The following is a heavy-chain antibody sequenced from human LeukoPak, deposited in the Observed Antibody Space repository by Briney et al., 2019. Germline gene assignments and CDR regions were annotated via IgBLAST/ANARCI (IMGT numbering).Heavy chain of an antibody. CDR2: IVVGSGNT. Sequence: ASVKVSCKASGFTFTSSAMQWVRQARGQRLEWIGWIVVGSGNTNYAQKFQERVTITRDMSTSTAYMELSSLRSEDTAVYYCAADKTRVMASVSWSAFDIWGQGTMVTVSS. CDR1: GFTFTSSA. V-gene: IGHV1-58*02. J-gene: IGHJ3*02. D-gene: IGHD5-24*01. CDR3: AADKTRVMASVSWSAFDI.